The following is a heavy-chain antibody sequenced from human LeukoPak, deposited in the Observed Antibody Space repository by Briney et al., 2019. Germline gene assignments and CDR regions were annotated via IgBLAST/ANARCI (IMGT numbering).Heavy chain of an antibody. J-gene: IGHJ4*02. Sequence: PAETLTLTCAASGVTISGYYWSWIRQAPGKGLEWISYISSSSTTTNYADSVKGRFTISRDNAKNSLYLQMNSLRAEDTAVYYCAKANGYYFDCWGQGTLVTVSS. V-gene: IGHV3-11*05. D-gene: IGHD2-8*01. CDR3: AKANGYYFDC. CDR2: ISSSSTTT. CDR1: GVTISGYY.